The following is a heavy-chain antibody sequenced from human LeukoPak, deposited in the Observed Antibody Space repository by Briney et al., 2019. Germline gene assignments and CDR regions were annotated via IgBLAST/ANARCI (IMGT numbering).Heavy chain of an antibody. J-gene: IGHJ4*02. D-gene: IGHD2-2*01. V-gene: IGHV4-39*07. Sequence: SETLSLTCTVSGGSISSSSYYWGWIRQPPGKGLEWIGSIYYSGSTYYNPSLKSRVTISVDTSKNQFSLKLSSVTAADTAVYYCATMECSSTSCSKGFDYWGQGTLVTVSS. CDR2: IYYSGST. CDR1: GGSISSSSYY. CDR3: ATMECSSTSCSKGFDY.